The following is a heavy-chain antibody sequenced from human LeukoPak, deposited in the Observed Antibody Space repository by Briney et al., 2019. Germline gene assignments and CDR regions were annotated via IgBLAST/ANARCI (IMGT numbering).Heavy chain of an antibody. D-gene: IGHD4-11*01. CDR3: ARASSSYTSYNTFDY. J-gene: IGHJ4*02. CDR2: ISIYRRDT. CDR1: GYTFTSYG. V-gene: IGHV1-18*01. Sequence: ASVKVSCKASGYTFTSYGISWVRQAPGQGLEWMGWISIYRRDTKYAQNFQGRVTMTTDAATSTAYMDLTSLRSDDTAFYYCARASSSYTSYNTFDYWGQGTLVTVSS.